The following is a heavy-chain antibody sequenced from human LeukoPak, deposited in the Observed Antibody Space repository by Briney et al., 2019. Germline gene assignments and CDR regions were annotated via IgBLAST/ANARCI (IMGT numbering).Heavy chain of an antibody. Sequence: PSQTLSLTCAVSGGSISSGGYSWSWIRQPPGKGLEWIGYIYHSGSTYYNPSLKSRVTISVDRSKSQFSLKLSSVTAADTAVYYCASTLSSSWYGVDYFDYWGQGTLVTVSS. CDR2: IYHSGST. V-gene: IGHV4-30-2*01. D-gene: IGHD6-13*01. CDR3: ASTLSSSWYGVDYFDY. J-gene: IGHJ4*02. CDR1: GGSISSGGYS.